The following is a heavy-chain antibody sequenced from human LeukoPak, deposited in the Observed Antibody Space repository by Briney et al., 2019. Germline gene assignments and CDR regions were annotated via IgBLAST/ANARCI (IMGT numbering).Heavy chain of an antibody. V-gene: IGHV4-34*01. Sequence: KPSETLSLTCVVYGASFSGNYWTWIRQPPEKGLEWIGEINHSGSTNYNPSLKSRVTISLDTSKTHFSLTLSSLTAADTAVYYCARSPPGWYYDNSDQYYFDTWGQGALVTVSS. CDR2: INHSGST. CDR3: ARSPPGWYYDNSDQYYFDT. J-gene: IGHJ4*02. D-gene: IGHD3-22*01. CDR1: GASFSGNY.